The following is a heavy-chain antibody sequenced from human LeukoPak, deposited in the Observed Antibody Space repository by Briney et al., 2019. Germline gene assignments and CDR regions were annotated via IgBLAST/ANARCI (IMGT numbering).Heavy chain of an antibody. CDR3: ARDRIPSTYYYDSRGYYSYDY. D-gene: IGHD3-22*01. Sequence: ASVKVSRKASGGTFSSYAISWVRQAPGQGLEWMGGIIPIFGTANYAQKFQGRVTITADESTSTAYMELSSLRSEDTAVYYCARDRIPSTYYYDSRGYYSYDYWGQGTLVTVSS. V-gene: IGHV1-69*13. J-gene: IGHJ4*02. CDR1: GGTFSSYA. CDR2: IIPIFGTA.